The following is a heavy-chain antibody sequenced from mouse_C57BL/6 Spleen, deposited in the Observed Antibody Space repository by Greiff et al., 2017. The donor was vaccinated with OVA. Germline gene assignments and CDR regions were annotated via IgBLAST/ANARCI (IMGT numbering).Heavy chain of an antibody. CDR2: IYPGDGDT. CDR1: GYAFSSYW. Sequence: QVQLQQSGAELVKPGASVKISCKASGYAFSSYWMNWVKQRPGKGLEWIGQIYPGDGDTNYNGKFKGKATLTADKSSSTAYMQLSSLTSEDSAVYFCARPPYGSSPGAMDYWGQGTSVTVSS. CDR3: ARPPYGSSPGAMDY. V-gene: IGHV1-80*01. D-gene: IGHD1-1*01. J-gene: IGHJ4*01.